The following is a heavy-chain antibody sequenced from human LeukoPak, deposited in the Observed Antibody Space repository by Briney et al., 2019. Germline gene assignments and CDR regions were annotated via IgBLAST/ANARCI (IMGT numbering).Heavy chain of an antibody. CDR1: GLTFSSYA. D-gene: IGHD1-26*01. Sequence: PGGSLRLSCAASGLTFSSYAMSWVRQAPGKGLEWVSAISGSGGNTYYADSVKGRFTISRDNSKNTLYLQMNSLRAEDTAVYYCAKSSGNYWGEVDYWGQGTLVTVSS. CDR3: AKSSGNYWGEVDY. J-gene: IGHJ4*02. V-gene: IGHV3-23*01. CDR2: ISGSGGNT.